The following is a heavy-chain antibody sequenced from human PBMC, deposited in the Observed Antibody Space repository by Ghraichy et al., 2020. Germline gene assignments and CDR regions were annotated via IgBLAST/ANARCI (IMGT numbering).Heavy chain of an antibody. CDR1: GFTFSSYG. V-gene: IGHV3-30*02. CDR3: AKGMRYYDFWSGYRNDAFDI. Sequence: GGSLRLSCAASGFTFSSYGMHWVRQAPGKGLEWVAFIRYDGSNKYYADSVKGRFTISRDSSKNTLYLQMNSLRAEDTAVYYCAKGMRYYDFWSGYRNDAFDIWGQGTMVTVSS. CDR2: IRYDGSNK. D-gene: IGHD3-3*01. J-gene: IGHJ3*02.